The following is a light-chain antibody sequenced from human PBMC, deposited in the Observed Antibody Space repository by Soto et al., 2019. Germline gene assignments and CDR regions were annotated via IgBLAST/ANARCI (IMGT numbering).Light chain of an antibody. CDR2: DTS. Sequence: ETLMTQSPGTLSVSLGERATLSCRASQSVSIHLAWYQQKPGQAPRLLIYDTSTRATGIPARFSGSGSGTEFTLTISSLQSEDVAVYYCQQYSNWPPITFGQGTRLEI. CDR1: QSVSIH. J-gene: IGKJ5*01. V-gene: IGKV3-15*01. CDR3: QQYSNWPPIT.